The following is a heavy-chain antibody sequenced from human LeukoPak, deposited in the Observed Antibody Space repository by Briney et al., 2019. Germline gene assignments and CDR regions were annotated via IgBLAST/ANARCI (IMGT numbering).Heavy chain of an antibody. CDR1: GYTFTSYG. D-gene: IGHD2-15*01. Sequence: ASLKLSCEASGYTFTSYGISWVRQAPGQGLEWVGWISTYNGRTNYARTVQGRVTMSTDTSTNTAYMQMSSLRSEDTAVYYCAREGGLYCGGGSSYCSNGCYGVLNYGGQGTRVSV. CDR3: AREGGLYCGGGSSYCSNGCYGVLNY. V-gene: IGHV1-18*01. J-gene: IGHJ4*02. CDR2: ISTYNGRT.